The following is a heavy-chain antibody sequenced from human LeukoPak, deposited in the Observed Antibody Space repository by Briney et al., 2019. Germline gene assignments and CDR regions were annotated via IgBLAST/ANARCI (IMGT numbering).Heavy chain of an antibody. D-gene: IGHD1-1*01. V-gene: IGHV4-61*02. CDR1: GASISSGSYY. CDR3: ARAGDGTPLYYYGMDV. CDR2: IYTSGST. J-gene: IGHJ6*02. Sequence: SETLSLTCTVSGASISSGSYYWSWIREPAVKGLEWTGRIYTSGSTSYNPSLKSRVTISVDTSKNQFSLKLSSVTAADTAVYYCARAGDGTPLYYYGMDVWGQGTTVTVSS.